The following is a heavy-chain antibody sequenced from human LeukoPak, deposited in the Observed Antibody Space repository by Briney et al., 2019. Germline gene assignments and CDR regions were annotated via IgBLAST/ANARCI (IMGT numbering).Heavy chain of an antibody. CDR1: GGSISSYY. CDR2: IYYSGST. CDR3: ATTIPGEYYFDY. Sequence: PSETLSLTCTVSGGSISSYYWSWIRQPPGKGLEWIGYIYYSGSTNYNPSLRSRVTISVDTSKNQFSLKLSSVTAADTAVYYCATTIPGEYYFDYWGQGTLVTVSS. V-gene: IGHV4-59*01. J-gene: IGHJ4*02. D-gene: IGHD3-10*01.